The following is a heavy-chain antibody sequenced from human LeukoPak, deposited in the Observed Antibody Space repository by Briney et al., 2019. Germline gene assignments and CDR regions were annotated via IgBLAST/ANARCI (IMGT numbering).Heavy chain of an antibody. CDR2: ISGSGGST. Sequence: PGGSLRPSCAASGFTFSSYAMSWVRQAPGKGLEWVSAISGSGGSTYYADSVKGRFTISRDNSKNTLYLQMNSLRAEDTAVYYCAKEEFYDFWSGYVDYWGQGTLVTVSS. V-gene: IGHV3-23*01. J-gene: IGHJ4*02. CDR1: GFTFSSYA. D-gene: IGHD3-3*01. CDR3: AKEEFYDFWSGYVDY.